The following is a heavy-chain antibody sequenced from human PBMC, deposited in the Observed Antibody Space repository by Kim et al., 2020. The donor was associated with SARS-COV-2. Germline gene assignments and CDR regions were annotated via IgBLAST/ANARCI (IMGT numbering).Heavy chain of an antibody. CDR2: IYHSGST. J-gene: IGHJ2*01. CDR3: ARLGGNYGDYGNWYFDL. D-gene: IGHD4-17*01. V-gene: IGHV4-38-2*02. CDR1: GYSISSGYY. Sequence: SETLSLTCTVSGYSISSGYYWGWIRQPPGKGLEWIGSIYHSGSTYYNPSLKSRVTISVDTSKNQFSLKLSSVTAADTAVYYCARLGGNYGDYGNWYFDLWGRGTLVTVSS.